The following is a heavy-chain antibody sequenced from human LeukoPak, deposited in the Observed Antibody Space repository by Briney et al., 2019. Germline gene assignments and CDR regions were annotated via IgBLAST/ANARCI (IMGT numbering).Heavy chain of an antibody. V-gene: IGHV3-73*01. CDR3: ARLTGYMIVDYFDY. J-gene: IGHJ4*02. Sequence: GGSLRLSCAASGFTFSGSAMHWVRQASGKGLEWVGRIRSKANNDATAYAASVKGRFTISRDDSKNTAYLQMNSLKTEDTAVYYCARLTGYMIVDYFDYWGQGTLVTVSS. CDR1: GFTFSGSA. D-gene: IGHD3-22*01. CDR2: IRSKANNDAT.